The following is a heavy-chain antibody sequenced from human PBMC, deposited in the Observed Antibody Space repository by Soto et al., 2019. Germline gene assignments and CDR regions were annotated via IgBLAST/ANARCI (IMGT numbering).Heavy chain of an antibody. CDR3: ARVPDR. CDR1: AGSISSGGYS. V-gene: IGHV4-30-2*01. J-gene: IGHJ5*02. CDR2: IYHSGST. Sequence: SETLSLTCAVSAGSISSGGYSWSWIRQPPGKGLEWIGYIYHSGSTYYNPSLKSRVTISVDRSKNQFSLKLSSVTAADTAVYYCARVPDRWGQGTLVTVSS. D-gene: IGHD2-2*01.